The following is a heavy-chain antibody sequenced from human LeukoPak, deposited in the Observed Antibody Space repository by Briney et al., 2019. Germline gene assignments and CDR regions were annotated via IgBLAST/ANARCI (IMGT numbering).Heavy chain of an antibody. CDR3: AGHHQAYSRTC. CDR1: GFTFSSYW. CDR2: ISVDGSST. D-gene: IGHD1-26*01. Sequence: HPGGSLRLSCAASGFTFSSYWMHWVRQAPGKGLVWVSRISVDGSSTTYADSVKGRFTISRDNAKDTLYLQMHSLRADDTAVYYCAGHHQAYSRTCWGQGTLVTVSS. J-gene: IGHJ4*02. V-gene: IGHV3-74*01.